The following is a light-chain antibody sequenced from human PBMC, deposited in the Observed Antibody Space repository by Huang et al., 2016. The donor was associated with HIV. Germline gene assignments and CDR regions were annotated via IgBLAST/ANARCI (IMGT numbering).Light chain of an antibody. V-gene: IGKV1-5*03. CDR2: KIS. CDR3: QYGET. CDR1: QNISSW. J-gene: IGKJ1*01. Sequence: DIQMTQSPSTLSAFVGDRLTTTCRASQNISSWLAWYQQKPGKAPRLLIYKISNLESGVPSRFSGSGSGTEFTLTISSLQPDDIGTYYCQYGETFGQGSKVEVK.